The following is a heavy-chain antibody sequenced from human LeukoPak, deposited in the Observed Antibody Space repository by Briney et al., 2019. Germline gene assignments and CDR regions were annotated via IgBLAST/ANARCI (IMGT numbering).Heavy chain of an antibody. CDR1: GGSISGYY. J-gene: IGHJ6*03. D-gene: IGHD4-11*01. Sequence: NSSETLSLTCTVSGGSISGYYWSWIRQPPGKGLEWIGEINHSGSTNYNPSLKSRVTISVDTSKNQFSLKLSSVTAADTAVYYCARHIKVTTFPNYYYYYMDVWGKGTTVTVSS. CDR2: INHSGST. V-gene: IGHV4-34*01. CDR3: ARHIKVTTFPNYYYYYMDV.